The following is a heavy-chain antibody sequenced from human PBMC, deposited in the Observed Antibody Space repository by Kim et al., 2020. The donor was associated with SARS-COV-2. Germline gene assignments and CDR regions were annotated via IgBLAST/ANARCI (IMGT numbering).Heavy chain of an antibody. V-gene: IGHV4-34*01. CDR3: AIIPDIVVVPAPGHY. Sequence: SETLSLTCAVYGGSFSGYYWSWIRQPPGKGLEWIGEINHSGSTNYNPSLKSRVTISVDTSKNQFSLKLSSVTAADTAVYYCAIIPDIVVVPAPGHYWGQGTLVTVSS. CDR1: GGSFSGYY. J-gene: IGHJ4*02. CDR2: INHSGST. D-gene: IGHD2-2*01.